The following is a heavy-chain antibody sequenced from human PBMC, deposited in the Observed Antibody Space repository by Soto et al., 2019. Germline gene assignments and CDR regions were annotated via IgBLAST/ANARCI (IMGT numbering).Heavy chain of an antibody. CDR2: INHSGST. J-gene: IGHJ6*02. Sequence: SETLSLTCAVYGGSFSGYYWSWIRQPPGKGLEWIGEINHSGSTNYNPSLKSRVTISVDTSKNQFSLKLSSVTAADTAVYYCARVKVWGGAYYYYYYGMDVWGQGTTVTVSS. V-gene: IGHV4-34*01. CDR1: GGSFSGYY. D-gene: IGHD2-8*01. CDR3: ARVKVWGGAYYYYYYGMDV.